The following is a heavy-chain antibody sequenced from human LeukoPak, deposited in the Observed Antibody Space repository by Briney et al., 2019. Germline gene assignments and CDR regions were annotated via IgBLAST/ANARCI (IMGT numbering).Heavy chain of an antibody. D-gene: IGHD3-10*01. Sequence: GGSLRLSCAASGFTFSSYGMLWVRQAPGKGLEWVAVISYDGSNKYYADSVKGRFTISRDNSKNTLYLQMNSLRAEDTAVYYCAKDPGFGPPTYFDYWGQGTLVTVSS. CDR1: GFTFSSYG. V-gene: IGHV3-30*18. CDR2: ISYDGSNK. CDR3: AKDPGFGPPTYFDY. J-gene: IGHJ4*02.